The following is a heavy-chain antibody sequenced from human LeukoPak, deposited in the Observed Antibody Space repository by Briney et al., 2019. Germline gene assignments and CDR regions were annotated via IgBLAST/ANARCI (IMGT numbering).Heavy chain of an antibody. V-gene: IGHV3-23*01. CDR3: AKDRVWTIFGVATSRGGKSLDY. J-gene: IGHJ4*02. CDR1: GFAFSSYA. Sequence: GGSLRLSCVASGFAFSSYAMTWVRQAPGKGLQWVSSISGRGGHTYYADSVKGRFTVSRDNSKNTLYLQMNSLRAEDTAVYYCAKDRVWTIFGVATSRGGKSLDYWGQGTLVTVSS. D-gene: IGHD3-3*01. CDR2: ISGRGGHT.